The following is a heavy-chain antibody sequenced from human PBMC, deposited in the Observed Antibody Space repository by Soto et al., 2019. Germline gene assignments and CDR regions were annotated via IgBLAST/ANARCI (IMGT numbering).Heavy chain of an antibody. J-gene: IGHJ4*02. D-gene: IGHD6-13*01. CDR1: GFTFKSYG. V-gene: IGHV3-33*01. Sequence: QVQLVESGGGVVQPGRSLRLSCEASGFTFKSYGMLWVRQAPGKGLEWVAVVWYDGTNKKYADSVKGRFNIYRDNSKNTLYLQMDSLRAEDTGIYYCARGGHSSSWYRLEAYFFDYWGQGSLVTVSS. CDR3: ARGGHSSSWYRLEAYFFDY. CDR2: VWYDGTNK.